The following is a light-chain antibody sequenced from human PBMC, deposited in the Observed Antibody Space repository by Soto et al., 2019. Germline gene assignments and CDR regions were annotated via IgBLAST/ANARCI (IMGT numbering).Light chain of an antibody. CDR3: QQYGTSPRT. CDR2: GAS. V-gene: IGKV3-20*01. CDR1: QSIISNY. Sequence: EIVLPQSPGPLSLSPGARGTLSCRASQSIISNYLAWFQQKHGQAHRXXIYGASTRATGIPDRFSGRGSGTDFTITISRLEPEDFEFYYCQQYGTSPRTFGQGTKVDIK. J-gene: IGKJ1*01.